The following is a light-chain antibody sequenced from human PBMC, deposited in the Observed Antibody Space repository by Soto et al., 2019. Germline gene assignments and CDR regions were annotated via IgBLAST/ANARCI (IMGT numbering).Light chain of an antibody. Sequence: EIVMTQSPATLSVSPGERATLSCRASQSVSSNLAWYQQKPGQTPKLLIYVASTRATGIPARFSGSGSGKKFTLPLRRPQSEDFAVYYCQQYNVWPLTFGGGTKVEFK. CDR3: QQYNVWPLT. V-gene: IGKV3-15*01. CDR1: QSVSSN. J-gene: IGKJ4*01. CDR2: VAS.